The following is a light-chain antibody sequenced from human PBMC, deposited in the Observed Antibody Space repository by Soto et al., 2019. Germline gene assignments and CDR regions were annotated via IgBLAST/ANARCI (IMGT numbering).Light chain of an antibody. CDR2: AAS. Sequence: DLQMTPSPSTLSGSVGDRVTITCRASQTISSWLAWYQQKPGKAPKVLIYAASSLYSGVPSRFSGSGSGTDGTLTISNLKPEDCATYYCQQGSSNRWTFCQGTKVDIK. CDR1: QTISSW. J-gene: IGKJ1*01. V-gene: IGKV1-39*01. CDR3: QQGSSNRWT.